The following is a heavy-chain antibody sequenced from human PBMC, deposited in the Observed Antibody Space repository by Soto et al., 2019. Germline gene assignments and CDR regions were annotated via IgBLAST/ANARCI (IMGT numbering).Heavy chain of an antibody. CDR1: GYTFTDYY. CDR3: ARRLRFSYYYGMDV. D-gene: IGHD3-3*01. V-gene: IGHV1-2*02. CDR2: INPNSGGT. J-gene: IGHJ6*02. Sequence: QVQLVQSGAEVKKPGASVRVSCKASGYTFTDYYIHWVRQAPGQGLEWMGWINPNSGGTNYAQKFQGRVTMTRDTSISTAYMELSRLRSDDTAVYYCARRLRFSYYYGMDVWGQGTTVTVSS.